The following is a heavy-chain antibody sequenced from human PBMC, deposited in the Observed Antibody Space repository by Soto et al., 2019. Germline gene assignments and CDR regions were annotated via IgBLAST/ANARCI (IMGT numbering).Heavy chain of an antibody. D-gene: IGHD3-9*01. CDR1: GFTFSNAW. CDR3: TTDSLLYYDILTGPVGY. J-gene: IGHJ4*02. CDR2: IKSKTDGGTT. Sequence: GGSLRLSCAASGFTFSNAWMSWVRQAPGKGLEWVGRIKSKTDGGTTDYAAPVKGRFTISRDDSKNTLYLQMNSLKTEDTAVYYCTTDSLLYYDILTGPVGYWGQGTLVTVSS. V-gene: IGHV3-15*01.